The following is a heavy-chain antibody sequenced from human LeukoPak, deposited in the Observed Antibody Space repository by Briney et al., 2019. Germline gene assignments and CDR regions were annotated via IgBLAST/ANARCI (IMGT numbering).Heavy chain of an antibody. V-gene: IGHV1-18*01. D-gene: IGHD3-10*01. Sequence: GASVKGTCRGCDYGFTSYGITQVRRDPGQGLEWMGWISSYTGSTNYAQKLQGRVTMTTDTSTSTAYMELRSLRSDDTAVYHCARVDPPWYYSGSGQLYYFDYWGQGTLVTVSS. CDR1: DYGFTSYG. CDR2: ISSYTGST. CDR3: ARVDPPWYYSGSGQLYYFDY. J-gene: IGHJ4*02.